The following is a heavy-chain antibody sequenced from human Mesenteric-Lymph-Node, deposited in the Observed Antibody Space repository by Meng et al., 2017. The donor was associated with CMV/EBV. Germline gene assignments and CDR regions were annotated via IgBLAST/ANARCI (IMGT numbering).Heavy chain of an antibody. Sequence: GESLKISCVASGFTFSTYWMSWVRQAPGRGLEWVANIKQDGSEKYCVDSVKGRFIISRDNAKNSLYLQMNSLRVEDTAVYFCARDVTYQLADSWGQGTLVTVSS. V-gene: IGHV3-7*01. CDR2: IKQDGSEK. D-gene: IGHD1-1*01. CDR3: ARDVTYQLADS. J-gene: IGHJ5*01. CDR1: GFTFSTYW.